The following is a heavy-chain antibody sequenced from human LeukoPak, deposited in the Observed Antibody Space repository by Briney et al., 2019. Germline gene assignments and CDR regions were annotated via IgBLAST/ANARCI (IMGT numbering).Heavy chain of an antibody. CDR1: GGSISSSSYY. V-gene: IGHV4-39*01. CDR3: ARSTDYYGSASYHYYFDY. CDR2: IYYSGST. J-gene: IGHJ4*02. D-gene: IGHD3-10*01. Sequence: SETLSLTCIVSGGSISSSSYYWGWIRQPPGKGLEWIGCIYYSGSTYYNPSLKSRVTISVDTSKNQFSLKLSSATAADTAVYYCARSTDYYGSASYHYYFDYWGQGTLVTVSS.